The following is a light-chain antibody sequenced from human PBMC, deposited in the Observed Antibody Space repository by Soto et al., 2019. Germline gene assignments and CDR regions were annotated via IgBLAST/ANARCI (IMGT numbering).Light chain of an antibody. Sequence: DIVMIQSPDSLAVSLGERATINCKSSQSVLYSSNNKNYLAWFQQKPGQPPKLLIYWASTRESGVPDRFSDSGSDTDFTLTISSRQAEDVAVYYCQQYYSTPWTFGQGTKVEIK. CDR1: QSVLYSSNNKNY. CDR2: WAS. J-gene: IGKJ1*01. V-gene: IGKV4-1*01. CDR3: QQYYSTPWT.